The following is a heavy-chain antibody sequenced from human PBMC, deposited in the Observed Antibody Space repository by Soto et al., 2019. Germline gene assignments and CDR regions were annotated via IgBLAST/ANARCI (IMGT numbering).Heavy chain of an antibody. V-gene: IGHV1-69*13. D-gene: IGHD3-22*01. CDR1: GGTFSSYA. Sequence: SVKVSCKASGGTFSSYAISWVRQAPGQGLEWMGGIIPIFGTANYAQKFQGRVTITADESTSTAYMELSSLRSEDTAVYYCARLETPDTYYYDSSGYYRRPFDYWGQGTLVTVSS. CDR2: IIPIFGTA. J-gene: IGHJ4*02. CDR3: ARLETPDTYYYDSSGYYRRPFDY.